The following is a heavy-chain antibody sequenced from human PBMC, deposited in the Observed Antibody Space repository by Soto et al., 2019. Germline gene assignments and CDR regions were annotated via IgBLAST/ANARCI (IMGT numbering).Heavy chain of an antibody. Sequence: EVQLLESGGGLVQPGGSLRLSCAASGFTFSSYAMSWVRQAPGKGLEWVSAISGGGGSTYYADSVKGRFTISRDNSKNTLYLQMNSLRAEDTAVYYCAKGGLSSWSSTGCYAWAQFDPWGQGTLVTVSS. V-gene: IGHV3-23*01. CDR2: ISGGGGST. CDR1: GFTFSSYA. J-gene: IGHJ5*02. D-gene: IGHD2-2*01. CDR3: AKGGLSSWSSTGCYAWAQFDP.